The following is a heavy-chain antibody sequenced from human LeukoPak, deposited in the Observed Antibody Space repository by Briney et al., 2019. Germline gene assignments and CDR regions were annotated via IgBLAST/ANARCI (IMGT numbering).Heavy chain of an antibody. Sequence: QPGGSLRLSCAASGFTVSSNYMSWVHQAPGKGLEWVSVIYSGGSTYYADSVKGRFTISRDNSKNTLYLQMNSLRAEDTAVYYCASGSGSYRTPYYYMDVWGTGTTVTVSS. CDR2: IYSGGST. V-gene: IGHV3-53*01. CDR1: GFTVSSNY. D-gene: IGHD3-10*01. CDR3: ASGSGSYRTPYYYMDV. J-gene: IGHJ6*03.